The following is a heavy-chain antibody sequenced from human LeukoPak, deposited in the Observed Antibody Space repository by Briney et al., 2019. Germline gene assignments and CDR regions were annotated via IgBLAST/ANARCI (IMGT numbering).Heavy chain of an antibody. J-gene: IGHJ4*02. CDR2: ISSSSSYI. Sequence: GSLRLSCAASGFTFSSYSMNWVRQAPGKGLEWVSSISSSSSYIYYADSVKGRFTISSDNAKNSLYLQMNSLRAEDTAVYYCARVDFDWLPDYWGQGTLVTVSS. CDR3: ARVDFDWLPDY. V-gene: IGHV3-21*01. CDR1: GFTFSSYS. D-gene: IGHD3-9*01.